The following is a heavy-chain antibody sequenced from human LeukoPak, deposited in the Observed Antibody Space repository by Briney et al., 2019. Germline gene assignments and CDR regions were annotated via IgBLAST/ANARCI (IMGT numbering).Heavy chain of an antibody. CDR2: ISWNSGSI. CDR1: GFTFDDYA. CDR3: AKGGSSGYYYYMDV. Sequence: GRSLRLSCAASGFTFDDYAMHWVRQAPGKGLEWVSGISWNSGSIGYADSVKGRFTISRDNAKNSLYLQMNSLRAEDMALYYCAKGGSSGYYYYMDVWGKGTTVTVSS. D-gene: IGHD6-6*01. J-gene: IGHJ6*03. V-gene: IGHV3-9*03.